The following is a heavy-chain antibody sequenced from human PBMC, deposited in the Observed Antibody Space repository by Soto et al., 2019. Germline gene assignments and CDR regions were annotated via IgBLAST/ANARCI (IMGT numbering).Heavy chain of an antibody. V-gene: IGHV3-48*03. CDR2: IRSSGSIE. J-gene: IGHJ4*02. D-gene: IGHD5-12*01. CDR1: GFKFSDYE. Sequence: EVRLVESGGNLVQPGGSLRITCAASGFKFSDYEMNWVRQAPGTGLEKVSHIRSSGSIEYYQDSVKGRFTISRHNATNSLSLEMNSLRAEDPAVYYCARANSGHDPTCDYWGQGTLVTVAS. CDR3: ARANSGHDPTCDY.